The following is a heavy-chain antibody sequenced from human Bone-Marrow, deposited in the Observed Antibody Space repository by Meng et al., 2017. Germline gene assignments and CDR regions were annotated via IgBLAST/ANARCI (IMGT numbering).Heavy chain of an antibody. CDR3: ARVQQSAAIFYYYYYGMDV. Sequence: SVKVSCKASGGTFSSYAISWVRQAPGQGLEWMGGIIPIFGTANYAQKFQGRVTITADESTSTAYMELRSLRSDDTAVYYCARVQQSAAIFYYYYYGMDVWGQGTTVTVSS. J-gene: IGHJ6*02. CDR2: IIPIFGTA. V-gene: IGHV1-69*13. D-gene: IGHD2-2*01. CDR1: GGTFSSYA.